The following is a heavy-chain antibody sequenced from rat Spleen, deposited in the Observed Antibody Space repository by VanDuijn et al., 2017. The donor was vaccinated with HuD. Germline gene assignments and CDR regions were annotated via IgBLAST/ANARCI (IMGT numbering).Heavy chain of an antibody. D-gene: IGHD1-1*01. V-gene: IGHV2-30*01. Sequence: QVQLKESGPGLVQPSQTLSLTCTVSGFSLTSYNVHWVRQPTGKGLEWMGIIWTGGSTDYNSALKSRLSISRDTSKSQVFLKMSSLQTEDTATYYCARDTVRVMDAWGQGASVTVSS. CDR3: ARDTVRVMDA. CDR1: GFSLTSYN. CDR2: IWTGGST. J-gene: IGHJ4*01.